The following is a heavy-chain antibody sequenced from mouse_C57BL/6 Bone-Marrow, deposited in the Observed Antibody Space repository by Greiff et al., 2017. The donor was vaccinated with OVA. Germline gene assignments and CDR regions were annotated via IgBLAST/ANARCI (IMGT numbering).Heavy chain of an antibody. J-gene: IGHJ2*01. D-gene: IGHD4-1*01. Sequence: VKLQQSGPELVKPGASVKISCKASGYAFSSSWMNWVKQRPGKGLEWIGRIYPGDGDTNYNGKFKGKATLTADKSSSTAYMQLSSLASEDSAVSFCARWRTGNFDYWGQGTTLTVSS. CDR3: ARWRTGNFDY. CDR1: GYAFSSSW. V-gene: IGHV1-82*01. CDR2: IYPGDGDT.